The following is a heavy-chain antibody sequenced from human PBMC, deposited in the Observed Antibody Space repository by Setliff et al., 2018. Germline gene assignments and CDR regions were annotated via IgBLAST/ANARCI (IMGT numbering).Heavy chain of an antibody. V-gene: IGHV5-51*01. J-gene: IGHJ3*01. D-gene: IGHD3-16*01. CDR2: IYPGDYDT. CDR3: ATLYPWDPDAFDL. Sequence: GESLKISCKASGYSFTTYWIAWVRQMPGKGLEWMGVIYPGDYDTSYSPSFQGRVTISVDKSSNTAYLQWSSLRTDDTALYYCATLYPWDPDAFDLWGQGTMVTVSS. CDR1: GYSFTTYW.